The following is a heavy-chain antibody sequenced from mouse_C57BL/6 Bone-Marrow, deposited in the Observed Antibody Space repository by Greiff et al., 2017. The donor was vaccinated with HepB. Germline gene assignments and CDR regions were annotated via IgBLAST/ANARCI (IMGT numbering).Heavy chain of an antibody. CDR1: GFTFSDAW. D-gene: IGHD1-1*01. J-gene: IGHJ3*01. CDR3: TRRKLLRYPFAY. Sequence: EVKLQESGGGLVQPGGSMKLSCAASGFTFSDAWMDWVRQSPEKGLEWVAEIRNKANNHATYYAESVKGRFTISRDDSKSSVYLQMNSLRAEDTGIYYCTRRKLLRYPFAYWGQGTLVTVSA. CDR2: IRNKANNHAT. V-gene: IGHV6-6*01.